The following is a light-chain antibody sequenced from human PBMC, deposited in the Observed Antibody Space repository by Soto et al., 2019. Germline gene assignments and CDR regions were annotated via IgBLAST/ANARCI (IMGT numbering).Light chain of an antibody. Sequence: ILMAESPATLSVSPGDSATLSCRASQSVSTSLAWYQQKPGQAPRLLIYGASTRATDIPARFSGSGSGTEFTLTISSLQSEDFAVYYCQQYHHWPPITFGQGTRLEI. CDR2: GAS. CDR3: QQYHHWPPIT. CDR1: QSVSTS. J-gene: IGKJ5*01. V-gene: IGKV3-15*01.